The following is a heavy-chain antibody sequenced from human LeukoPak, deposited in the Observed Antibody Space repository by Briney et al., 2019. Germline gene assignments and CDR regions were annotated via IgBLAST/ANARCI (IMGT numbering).Heavy chain of an antibody. J-gene: IGHJ6*03. CDR1: GFNFRSYW. D-gene: IGHD5-12*01. Sequence: GGSLRLSCAASGFNFRSYWMSWVRQAPGKGLEWVANIKQDGSEKYYVDSVKGRFTISRDNAKNSLYLQMNSLRAEDTAVYYCARGGGKASGYDLSDYYYYYYMDVWGKGTTVTVSS. V-gene: IGHV3-7*01. CDR2: IKQDGSEK. CDR3: ARGGGKASGYDLSDYYYYYYMDV.